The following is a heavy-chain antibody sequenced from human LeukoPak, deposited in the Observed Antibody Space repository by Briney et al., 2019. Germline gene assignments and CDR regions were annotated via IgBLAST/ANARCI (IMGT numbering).Heavy chain of an antibody. D-gene: IGHD2-15*01. CDR1: GGSIISYF. V-gene: IGHV4-59*01. CDR3: ARGWGYCSGGNCYFTYFEY. Sequence: PSETLSPTCTVSGGSIISYFWTWIRQPPGKGLEWIGNVDYSGTTKYNPSLKSRVTISVDPSKSQFSLRLSSVTAADTAVYYCARGWGYCSGGNCYFTYFEYWGPGALVTVSS. J-gene: IGHJ4*02. CDR2: VDYSGTT.